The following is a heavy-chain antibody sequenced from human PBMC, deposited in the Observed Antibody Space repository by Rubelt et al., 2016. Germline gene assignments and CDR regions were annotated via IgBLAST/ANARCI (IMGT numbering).Heavy chain of an antibody. D-gene: IGHD6-6*01. V-gene: IGHV1-18*01. CDR3: ARDRIRIAARQGWYFDL. CDR2: ISAYNGNT. CDR1: GYTFTSYG. J-gene: IGHJ2*01. Sequence: QVQLVQSGAEVKKPGASVKVSCKASGYTFTSYGISWVRQAPGQGLEWMGWISAYNGNTNYAQKLQGRVSMTTDPSTGAAYMELRSLRSDDTAVYCWARDRIRIAARQGWYFDLWGRGTRVTVSS.